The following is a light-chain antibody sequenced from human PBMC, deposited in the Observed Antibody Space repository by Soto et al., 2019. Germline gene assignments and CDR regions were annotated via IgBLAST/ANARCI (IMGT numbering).Light chain of an antibody. CDR1: SSDVGGYNY. V-gene: IGLV2-8*01. CDR2: EVS. CDR3: SSYAGGGATWV. Sequence: QSALTQPPSASGSPGQSVTISCTGTSSDVGGYNYVSWYQQYPGKAPKLMIFEVSKRPSGVPDRFSGSKSGNTASLTVSGLQAEDEADYYCSSYAGGGATWVFGGGTKLTVL. J-gene: IGLJ3*02.